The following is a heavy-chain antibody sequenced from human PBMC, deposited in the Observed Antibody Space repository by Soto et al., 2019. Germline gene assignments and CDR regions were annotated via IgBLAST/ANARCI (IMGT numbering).Heavy chain of an antibody. CDR1: GYTFTSYG. CDR3: SIVTYYYGSGEAPDYYYYGMDV. D-gene: IGHD3-10*01. CDR2: ISAYNGNT. J-gene: IGHJ6*02. V-gene: IGHV1-18*01. Sequence: GASVKVSCKASGYTFTSYGISWVRQAPGQGLEWMGWISAYNGNTNYAQKLQGRVTMTTDTSTSTAYMELRSLRSDDTAVYYCSIVTYYYGSGEAPDYYYYGMDVWGQGTTVTVSS.